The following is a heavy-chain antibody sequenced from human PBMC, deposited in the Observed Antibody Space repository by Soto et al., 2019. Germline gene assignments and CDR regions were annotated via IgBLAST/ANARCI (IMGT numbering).Heavy chain of an antibody. V-gene: IGHV5-51*01. J-gene: IGHJ6*02. CDR1: GYSFTSYW. D-gene: IGHD3-3*01. CDR2: IYPGDSDT. CDR3: ASTIFGVANYYYYGMDV. Sequence: GESLKISCKGPGYSFTSYWIGWVRQMPGKGLEWMGIIYPGDSDTRYSPSFQGQVTISADKSISTAYLQWSSLKASDTAMYYCASTIFGVANYYYYGMDVWGQGTTVTVSS.